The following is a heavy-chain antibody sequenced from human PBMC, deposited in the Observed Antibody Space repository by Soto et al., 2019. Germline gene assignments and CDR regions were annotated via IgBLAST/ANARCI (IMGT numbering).Heavy chain of an antibody. CDR1: GFTFSSYG. D-gene: IGHD6-13*01. Sequence: QVQLVESGGGVVQPGRSLRLSCAASGFTFSSYGMYWVRQAPGKGLEWVAVISYDGSNKYYADPVKSRFTISRDNSKNTLYLQMNSLRADDTAVYYCAKALIAAACTGSYFDYWGQGTLVTVSS. J-gene: IGHJ4*02. CDR2: ISYDGSNK. V-gene: IGHV3-30*18. CDR3: AKALIAAACTGSYFDY.